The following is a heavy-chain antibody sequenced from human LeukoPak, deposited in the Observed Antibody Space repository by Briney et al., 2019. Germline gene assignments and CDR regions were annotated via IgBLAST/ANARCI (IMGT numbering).Heavy chain of an antibody. Sequence: GGSLRLSCVASGITFSNYAVSWVRQAPEKGLDWVSVISGSAHKIRYADSVKGRFTISRDNAKNSLYLQMNSLRAEDTAVYYCARSGSYFSFDGNFDYWGQGTLVTVSS. D-gene: IGHD1-26*01. V-gene: IGHV3-23*01. CDR1: GITFSNYA. CDR2: ISGSAHKI. CDR3: ARSGSYFSFDGNFDY. J-gene: IGHJ4*02.